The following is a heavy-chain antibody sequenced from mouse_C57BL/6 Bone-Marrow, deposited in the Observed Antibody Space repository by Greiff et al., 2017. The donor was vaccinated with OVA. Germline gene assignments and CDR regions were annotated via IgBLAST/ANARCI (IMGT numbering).Heavy chain of an antibody. CDR2: ISSGSSTI. CDR3: ARRYITTVVAHWYFDV. J-gene: IGHJ1*03. D-gene: IGHD1-1*01. CDR1: GFTFSDYG. Sequence: EVKLEESGGGLVKPGGSLKLSCAASGFTFSDYGMHWVRQAPEKGLEWVAYISSGSSTIYYADTVKGRFTISRDNAKNTLSLQMTSLRSEDTAMYYCARRYITTVVAHWYFDVWGTGTTVTVSS. V-gene: IGHV5-17*01.